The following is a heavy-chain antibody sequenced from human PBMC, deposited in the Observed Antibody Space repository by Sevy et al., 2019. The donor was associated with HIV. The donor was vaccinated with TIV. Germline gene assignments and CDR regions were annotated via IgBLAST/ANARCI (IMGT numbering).Heavy chain of an antibody. V-gene: IGHV4-39*01. Sequence: SETLSLTCIVSGASISNTAYYWGWIRQSPGKGLESIASIRHGGYTFYNPSLKSRVTISADTSKNQFSLKLTSVSAADTSIYYCVGPKLTYTNGWHYFDYWGQGTVVTVSS. D-gene: IGHD2-8*01. CDR2: IRHGGYT. J-gene: IGHJ4*02. CDR3: VGPKLTYTNGWHYFDY. CDR1: GASISNTAYY.